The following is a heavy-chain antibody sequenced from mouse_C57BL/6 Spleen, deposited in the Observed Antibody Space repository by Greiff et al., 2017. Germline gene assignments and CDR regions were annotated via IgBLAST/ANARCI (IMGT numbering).Heavy chain of an antibody. D-gene: IGHD1-1*01. CDR1: GFTFSDYY. CDR3: ARDGYYGSSSYAMDC. J-gene: IGHJ4*01. V-gene: IGHV5-16*01. Sequence: EVMLVESEGGLVQPGSSMKLSCTASGFTFSDYYMAWVRQVPEKGLEWVANINYDGSSTYYLDSLKSRFIISRDNAKNILYLQMSSLKSEDTATYYCARDGYYGSSSYAMDCCGEGTPVTVSP. CDR2: INYDGSST.